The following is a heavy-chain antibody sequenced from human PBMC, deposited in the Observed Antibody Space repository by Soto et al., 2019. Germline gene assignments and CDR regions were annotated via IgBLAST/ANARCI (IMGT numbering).Heavy chain of an antibody. CDR2: ISSGGTYT. V-gene: IGHV3-23*01. J-gene: IGHJ4*02. Sequence: LRLSFAASGFTFSNYAMTWVRQAPGKGLEWVSAISSGGTYTDYADSVKGRFTLSRDNSKNMVYLQMNSLRAEDTAVYHCAKESSGYNYGFYNYFDYWGQGTLVTVSS. CDR3: AKESSGYNYGFYNYFDY. CDR1: GFTFSNYA. D-gene: IGHD5-18*01.